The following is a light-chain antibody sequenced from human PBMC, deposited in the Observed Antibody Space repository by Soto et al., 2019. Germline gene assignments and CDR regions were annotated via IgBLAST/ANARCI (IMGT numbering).Light chain of an antibody. J-gene: IGKJ4*01. V-gene: IGKV1-39*01. CDR1: QRISAY. CDR2: TAS. Sequence: DIQMAQSPSSLSASVGDRVTITCRASQRISAYLNWYQHKPGKAPRLLIYTASSLQSGVPSRFSGSGSGTDFTLTISSLQPEDFATYYCQQSYNNPLTFGGGTKVDIK. CDR3: QQSYNNPLT.